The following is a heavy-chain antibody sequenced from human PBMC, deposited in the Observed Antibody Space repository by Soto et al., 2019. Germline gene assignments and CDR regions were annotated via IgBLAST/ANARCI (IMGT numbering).Heavy chain of an antibody. V-gene: IGHV4-59*01. Sequence: SETLSLTCTVSGGSISSYYWSWIRQPPGKGLEWIGYIYYSGSTNYNPSLKGRVTISVDTSKNQFSLKLSSVTAADTAVYYCASYSGYGKVFDYWGQGTLVTVSS. CDR2: IYYSGST. J-gene: IGHJ4*02. CDR3: ASYSGYGKVFDY. D-gene: IGHD5-12*01. CDR1: GGSISSYY.